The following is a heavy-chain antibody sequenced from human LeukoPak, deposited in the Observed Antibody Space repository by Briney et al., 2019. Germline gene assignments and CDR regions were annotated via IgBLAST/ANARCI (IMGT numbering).Heavy chain of an antibody. J-gene: IGHJ6*03. CDR3: ARGRRRGYSYGSYYYYYMDV. Sequence: ASVKVSCKVSGYTLTELSMHWVRQAPGKGLEWMGGFDPEDGGTIYAQKFQGRVTMTEDTSTDTAYMELSSLRSEDTAVYYCARGRRRGYSYGSYYYYYMDVWGKGTTVTVSS. CDR2: FDPEDGGT. CDR1: GYTLTELS. V-gene: IGHV1-24*01. D-gene: IGHD5-18*01.